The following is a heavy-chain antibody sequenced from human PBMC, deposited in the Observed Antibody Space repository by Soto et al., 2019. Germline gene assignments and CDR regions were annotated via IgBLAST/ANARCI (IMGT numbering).Heavy chain of an antibody. V-gene: IGHV3-53*01. CDR3: ASWHEREHAYDV. Sequence: DVQLVESGGGLIQPGESLRLSCAAFGLTVSGKRYVAWVRQAPGKGLEWISALYDVDGTYYADSVKGRFTTSTDSSKTTVYLQMNGLRPDDTAVYYCASWHEREHAYDVWGRGTTVTVSS. J-gene: IGHJ3*01. CDR1: GLTVSGKRY. CDR2: LYDVDGT. D-gene: IGHD1-1*01.